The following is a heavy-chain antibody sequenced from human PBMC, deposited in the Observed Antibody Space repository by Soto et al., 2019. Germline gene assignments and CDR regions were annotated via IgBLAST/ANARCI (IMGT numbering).Heavy chain of an antibody. CDR3: ARGGTSGWLKGAYDV. CDR1: GGTLNKHA. Sequence: QVQLVQSGAEVKKPGSSVKVSCQASGGTLNKHAITWVRRAPGQGLEWLGGIIPMFGIPNYPQKFKGRVKITAEDSTNTSHMELSRRTSDDTAVYYCARGGTSGWLKGAYDVWGQGTQVTVSS. J-gene: IGHJ3*01. D-gene: IGHD6-19*01. CDR2: IIPMFGIP. V-gene: IGHV1-69*01.